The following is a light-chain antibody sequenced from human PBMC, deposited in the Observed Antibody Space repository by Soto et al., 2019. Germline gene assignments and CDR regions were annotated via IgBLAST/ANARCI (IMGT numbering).Light chain of an antibody. CDR3: QQSNKFSWT. J-gene: IGKJ1*01. CDR2: KAS. CDR1: QSIDKW. V-gene: IGKV1-5*03. Sequence: DIQMTQSPSTLSASVGDRVTITCRASQSIDKWVAWYQQKPGKAPKLLIWKASLLQSGLPSRFSGSGSGTEFTLTISSLQPDDVGSYFCQQSNKFSWTFGQGTKVEIK.